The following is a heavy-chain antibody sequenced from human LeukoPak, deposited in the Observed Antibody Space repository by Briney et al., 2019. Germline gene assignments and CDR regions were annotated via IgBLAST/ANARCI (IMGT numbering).Heavy chain of an antibody. D-gene: IGHD5-24*01. CDR3: ASQRVGWTDAFDI. J-gene: IGHJ3*02. V-gene: IGHV4-59*01. CDR1: GGSISSYY. Sequence: KASETLSLTCTVSGGSISSYYWSWIRQPPGKGLEWIGYIYYSGSTNYNPSLKSRVTISVDPSKHQFSLKLSSVTAADTAVYYCASQRVGWTDAFDIWGQGTMVTVSS. CDR2: IYYSGST.